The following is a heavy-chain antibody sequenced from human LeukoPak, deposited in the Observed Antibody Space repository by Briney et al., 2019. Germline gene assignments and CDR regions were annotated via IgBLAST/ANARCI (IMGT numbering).Heavy chain of an antibody. V-gene: IGHV1-2*02. D-gene: IGHD2-2*02. J-gene: IGHJ4*02. CDR2: INPNSGGT. CDR1: GYTFTGYY. CDR3: ARVGGLRYCSSTSCYTGLDY. Sequence: ASVKVSCKASGYTFTGYYMHWVRQAPGQGREWMGWINPNSGGTNYAQKFQGRVTMTRDTSIRTAYMELSRLRSDDTAVYYCARVGGLRYCSSTSCYTGLDYWGQGTLVTVSS.